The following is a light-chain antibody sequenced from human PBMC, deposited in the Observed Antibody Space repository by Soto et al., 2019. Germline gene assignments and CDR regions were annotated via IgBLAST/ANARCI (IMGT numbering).Light chain of an antibody. CDR3: QQRSSWPRT. CDR1: QSINNK. J-gene: IGKJ1*01. CDR2: DAF. Sequence: EIVLTQSPGTLSLSRGERATVSCRASQSINNKLGWYQQKPGQAPRLLIYDAFNRATDIPVRFSGTRSGTDFTLIIGSLEPEDSAVYYRQQRSSWPRTFGQGTKVEIK. V-gene: IGKV3-11*01.